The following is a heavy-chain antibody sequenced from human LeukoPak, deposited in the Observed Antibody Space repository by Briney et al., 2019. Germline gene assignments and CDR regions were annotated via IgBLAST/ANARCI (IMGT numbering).Heavy chain of an antibody. CDR2: IYYSGST. D-gene: IGHD3-3*01. V-gene: IGHV4-39*01. CDR3: ARRSGFWSGYPESSDY. Sequence: PSETLSLTCTVSGGSISSSSYYWGWIRQPPGKGLEWIGSIYYSGSTYYNPSLKSRVTISVDTSKNQFSLKLSSVTAADTAVYYCARRSGFWSGYPESSDYWGQGTLVTVSS. CDR1: GGSISSSSYY. J-gene: IGHJ4*02.